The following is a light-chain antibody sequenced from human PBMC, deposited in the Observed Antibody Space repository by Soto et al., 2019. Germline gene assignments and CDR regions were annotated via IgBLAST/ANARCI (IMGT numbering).Light chain of an antibody. V-gene: IGKV3-20*01. CDR3: QQSDSSLLT. Sequence: EIVLTQSPGTLSLSPGERATLSCSASQRVSSSYLAWHPQKPGQSPRLLFDGASSWATGIPDRFSGSGSGSDATHTCSRREPEGVAGYYCQQSDSSLLTFGGGTKVVIK. CDR1: QRVSSSY. CDR2: GAS. J-gene: IGKJ4*01.